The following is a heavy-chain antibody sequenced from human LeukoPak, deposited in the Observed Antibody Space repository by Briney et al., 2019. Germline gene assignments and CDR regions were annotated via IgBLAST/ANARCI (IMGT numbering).Heavy chain of an antibody. CDR3: AREMYSETVGDFDY. D-gene: IGHD2-21*01. J-gene: IGHJ4*02. CDR2: ISAYNGNT. V-gene: IGHV1-18*01. Sequence: ASVTVSFTASGYTFTSYGISWVRQAPGQGLEWMGWISAYNGNTNYAQKLQGRVTMTTDTSTSTAYMELRSLRSDDTAVYYCAREMYSETVGDFDYWGQGTLVTVSS. CDR1: GYTFTSYG.